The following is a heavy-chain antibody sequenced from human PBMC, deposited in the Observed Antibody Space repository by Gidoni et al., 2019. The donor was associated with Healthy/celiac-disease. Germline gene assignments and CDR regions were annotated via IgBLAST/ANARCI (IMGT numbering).Heavy chain of an antibody. CDR2: IYYSGST. J-gene: IGHJ3*02. CDR1: GGSISSSSYY. D-gene: IGHD1-26*01. CDR3: ANTQNSGSYWRGAFDI. Sequence: QPQLQESGPGLVKPSETLSPTCTGPGGSISSSSYYWGWIRQPPGKGLEWIGSIYYSGSTYYNPSLKSRVTISVDTSKNQFSLKLSSVTAADTAVYYCANTQNSGSYWRGAFDIWGQGTMVTVSS. V-gene: IGHV4-39*07.